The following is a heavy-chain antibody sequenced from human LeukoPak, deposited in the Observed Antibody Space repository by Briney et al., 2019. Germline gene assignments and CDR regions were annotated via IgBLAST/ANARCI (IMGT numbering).Heavy chain of an antibody. CDR3: ARACITMVRGVIITRRGFWFDP. CDR1: GGSISSGDYY. J-gene: IGHJ5*02. CDR2: IYYSGST. D-gene: IGHD3-10*01. V-gene: IGHV4-30-4*01. Sequence: SETLSLTCTVSGGSISSGDYYWSWIRQPPGKGLEWIGYIYYSGSTYYNPSLKSRVTISVDTSKNQFSLKLSSVTAADTAVYYCARACITMVRGVIITRRGFWFDPWGQGTLVTVSS.